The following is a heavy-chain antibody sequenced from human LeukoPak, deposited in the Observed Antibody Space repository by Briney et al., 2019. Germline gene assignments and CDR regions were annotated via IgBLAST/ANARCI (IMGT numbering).Heavy chain of an antibody. CDR1: GGSISGYY. J-gene: IGHJ6*03. D-gene: IGHD3-10*01. V-gene: IGHV4-59*12. CDR3: ARELWFGELLLDYYYYYMDV. Sequence: PSETLSLTCTVSGGSISGYYWTWIRQPPGKGLEWIGYIYYSGSTNYNPSLKSRVTMSVDTSKNQFSLKLSSVTAADTAVYYCARELWFGELLLDYYYYYMDVWGKGTTVTISS. CDR2: IYYSGST.